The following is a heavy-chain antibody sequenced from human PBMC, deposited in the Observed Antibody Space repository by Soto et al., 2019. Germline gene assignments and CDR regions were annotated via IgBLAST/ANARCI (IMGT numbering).Heavy chain of an antibody. J-gene: IGHJ4*02. D-gene: IGHD3-22*01. V-gene: IGHV4-30-4*01. CDR2: IYYSGST. CDR1: GGSISSGDYC. CDR3: ARSTYYYDSSGYLPTSDY. Sequence: SETLSLTCTVSGGSISSGDYCWSWIRQPPGKGLEWIGYIYYSGSTYYNPSLKSRVTISVDTSKNQFSLKLSSVTAADTAVYYCARSTYYYDSSGYLPTSDYWGQGTLVTVSS.